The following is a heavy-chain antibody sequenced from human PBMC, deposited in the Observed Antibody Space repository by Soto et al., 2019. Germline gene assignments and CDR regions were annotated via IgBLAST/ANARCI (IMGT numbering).Heavy chain of an antibody. V-gene: IGHV4-59*01. J-gene: IGHJ6*03. D-gene: IGHD7-27*01. CDR3: ARDTWGRHYYMDV. CDR2: IYYSGST. CDR1: GGSISSYY. Sequence: SETLSLTCTVSGGSISSYYWSWIRQPPGKGLEWIGYIYYSGSTNYNPSLKSRVTISVDTSKNQFSLKLSSVTAADTAVYYCARDTWGRHYYMDVWGKGTTVTVSS.